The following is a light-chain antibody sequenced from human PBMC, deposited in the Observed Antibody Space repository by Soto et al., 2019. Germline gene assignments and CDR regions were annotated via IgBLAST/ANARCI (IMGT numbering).Light chain of an antibody. V-gene: IGLV2-14*01. CDR1: SSDVGGYNY. Sequence: SLLAQPASVSESPGQSITISCPGTSSDVGGYNYVSWYQQHPGKAPKLMIYDVSNRPSGVSNRFSGSKSGNTASLTISGLQAEDEADYCCSSYTSSSTYVFGTGTRSPS. CDR2: DVS. J-gene: IGLJ1*01. CDR3: SSYTSSSTYV.